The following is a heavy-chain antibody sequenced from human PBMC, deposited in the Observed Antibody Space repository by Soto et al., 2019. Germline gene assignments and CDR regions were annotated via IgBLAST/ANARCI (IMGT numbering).Heavy chain of an antibody. V-gene: IGHV3-64*01. J-gene: IGHJ4*02. Sequence: GGSLRLSCAASGFTFSSYAMHWVRQAPGKGLEYVSAISSNGGSTYYANSVKGRFTISRDNSKNTLYLQMGSLRAEDMAVYYCARAGYDILTGLYYWGQGTLVTVSS. CDR2: ISSNGGST. CDR3: ARAGYDILTGLYY. D-gene: IGHD3-9*01. CDR1: GFTFSSYA.